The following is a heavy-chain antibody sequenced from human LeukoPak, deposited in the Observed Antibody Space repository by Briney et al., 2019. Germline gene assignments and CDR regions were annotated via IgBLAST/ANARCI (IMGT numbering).Heavy chain of an antibody. CDR2: ISTSGST. J-gene: IGHJ4*02. CDR1: GGSISSGSYY. V-gene: IGHV4-61*02. D-gene: IGHD3-22*01. CDR3: AREDYYDSSGYPYFDY. Sequence: PSETLSLTCTVSGGSISSGSYYWSWIRQPAGKGLEWIGRISTSGSTKYNPSLKSRVTISIDTSKNQFSLKLSSVTAADTAVYYCAREDYYDSSGYPYFDYWGQGTLVTVSS.